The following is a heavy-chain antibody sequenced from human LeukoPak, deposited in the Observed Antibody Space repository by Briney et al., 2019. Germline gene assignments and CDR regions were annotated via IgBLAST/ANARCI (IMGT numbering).Heavy chain of an antibody. D-gene: IGHD3-16*01. CDR2: IYTSGST. V-gene: IGHV4-4*07. Sequence: SETLSLTCTVSGGSICSYYWSWIRQPAGKGLEWIGRIYTSGSTNYNPSLKSRVTMSVDTSKNQFSLKLSSVTAADTAVSYCAAYYDYVWAYAFDIWGQGTMVTVSS. CDR3: AAYYDYVWAYAFDI. J-gene: IGHJ3*02. CDR1: GGSICSYY.